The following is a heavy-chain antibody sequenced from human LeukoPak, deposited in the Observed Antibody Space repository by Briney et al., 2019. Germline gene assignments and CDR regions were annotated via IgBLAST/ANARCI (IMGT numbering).Heavy chain of an antibody. Sequence: GGSLRLSCAASGFTFSSYWMSWVRQAPGKELEWVANIKEDGSEKYYVDSVKGRFTISRDNAKNSLYLQMNSLRAEDTAVYYCARATEGYSYGYRVYYYYYMDVWGIGTTVSVSS. CDR1: GFTFSSYW. D-gene: IGHD5-18*01. CDR3: ARATEGYSYGYRVYYYYYMDV. CDR2: IKEDGSEK. J-gene: IGHJ6*03. V-gene: IGHV3-7*01.